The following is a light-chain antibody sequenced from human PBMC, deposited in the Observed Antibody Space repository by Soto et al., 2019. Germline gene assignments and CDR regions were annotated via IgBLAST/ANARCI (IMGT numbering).Light chain of an antibody. V-gene: IGLV1-44*01. Sequence: SVLTQPPSASGTPGQRVTISCSGSRSNIGSNTVNWYQQLPGTSPKLLIYSNNQRPSGVPDRFSGSKSGTSASLAISGLQSEAEADYYCAAWDDSLNGDVFGTGTKVTVL. CDR3: AAWDDSLNGDV. J-gene: IGLJ1*01. CDR2: SNN. CDR1: RSNIGSNT.